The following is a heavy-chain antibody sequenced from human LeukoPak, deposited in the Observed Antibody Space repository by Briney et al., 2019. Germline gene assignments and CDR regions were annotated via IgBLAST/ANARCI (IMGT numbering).Heavy chain of an antibody. V-gene: IGHV5-51*01. J-gene: IGHJ4*02. CDR2: IYPGDSDT. CDR1: GYSFTSYW. CDR3: ARSSQDYDILTGYYGNYFDY. D-gene: IGHD3-9*01. Sequence: PGGSLRLSCKGSGYSFTSYWIGWVRQMPGKGLEWMGIIYPGDSDTRYSPSFQGQVTISADKSISTAYLQWSSLKASDTAMYYCARSSQDYDILTGYYGNYFDYWAREPWSPSPQ.